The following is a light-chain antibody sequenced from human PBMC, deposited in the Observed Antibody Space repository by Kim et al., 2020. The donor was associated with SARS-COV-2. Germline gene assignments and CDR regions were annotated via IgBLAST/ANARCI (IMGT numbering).Light chain of an antibody. CDR3: QVWDSRTYVV. V-gene: IGLV3-1*01. Sequence: SYELTQPPSVSVSPGQTASITCYGDKLGDKYACWYQQKPGQSPVLVIYQDTKRPSGIPERFSGSNSGNTATLTISGTQAMDEADYYCQVWDSRTYVVFGGGTQLTVL. CDR2: QDT. CDR1: KLGDKY. J-gene: IGLJ2*01.